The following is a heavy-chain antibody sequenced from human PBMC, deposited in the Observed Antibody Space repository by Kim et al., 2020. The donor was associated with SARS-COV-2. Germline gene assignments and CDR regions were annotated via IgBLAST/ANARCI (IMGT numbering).Heavy chain of an antibody. CDR3: ERDRGS. Sequence: GGSLRLSCAASGFTFSNYGMHWVRQAPGKGLEWVAVIWFDGTTKYYTDCVKGRFPISRVNSKSTLYLQMDSLRDGDTSVYYCERDRGSWGQGTLATVSS. CDR2: IWFDGTTK. J-gene: IGHJ5*02. V-gene: IGHV3-33*01. CDR1: GFTFSNYG.